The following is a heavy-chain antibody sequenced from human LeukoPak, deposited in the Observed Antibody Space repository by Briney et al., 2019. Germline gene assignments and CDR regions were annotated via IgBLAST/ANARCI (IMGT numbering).Heavy chain of an antibody. CDR2: ISGSGGST. CDR3: AKRHGSGSLVDGDYFDY. J-gene: IGHJ4*02. CDR1: GFTFSSYA. D-gene: IGHD3-10*01. V-gene: IGHV3-23*01. Sequence: GGSLRLSCAASGFTFSSYAMGWVRQAPGKGLEWVSAISGSGGSTYYADSVKGRFTISRDNSKNTLYLQMNSLRAEDTAVYYCAKRHGSGSLVDGDYFDYWGQGTLVTVSS.